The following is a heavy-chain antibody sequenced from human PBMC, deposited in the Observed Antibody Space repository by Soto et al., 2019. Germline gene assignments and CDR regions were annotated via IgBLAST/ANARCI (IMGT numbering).Heavy chain of an antibody. CDR2: INHSGST. D-gene: IGHD3-3*01. CDR1: GGCFSGYY. CDR3: ARIFGVVIWRYYYYYMDV. Sequence: SETLSLTCAVYGGCFSGYYWSWIRQPPGKGLEWIGEINHSGSTNYNPSLKSRVTISVDTSKNQFSLKLSSVTAADTAVYYCARIFGVVIWRYYYYYMDVWGKGTTLTISS. J-gene: IGHJ6*03. V-gene: IGHV4-34*01.